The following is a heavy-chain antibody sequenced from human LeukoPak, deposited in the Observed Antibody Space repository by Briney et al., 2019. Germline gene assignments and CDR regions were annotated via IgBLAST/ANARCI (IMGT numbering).Heavy chain of an antibody. CDR1: GFIFSNFN. CDR3: ARVSTGPV. V-gene: IGHV3-21*01. J-gene: IGHJ4*02. CDR2: ISSTGNYI. D-gene: IGHD1-1*01. Sequence: RGSLRLSCVGSGFIFSNFNMNWVRQAPGKGLEWVSSISSTGNYIHYADSVKGRFTISRDNAQKSLYLQMNSLRVAESAVYYCARVSTGPVWGQGTLVSVSS.